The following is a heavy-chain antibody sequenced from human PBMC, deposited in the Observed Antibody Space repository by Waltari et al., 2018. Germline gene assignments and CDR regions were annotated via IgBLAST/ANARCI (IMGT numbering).Heavy chain of an antibody. Sequence: QVQLVESGGGVVHPGRSLRLSCAASGFNFIKYSLHWVRQAPGKGLEWVAAMSFDGNNRYYADSVKGRFTISRDNSKNTVDLQMNSLRAEDTAVYYCARSEREYDFWTGYYPTSYGMDVWGQGTTVTVSS. CDR2: MSFDGNNR. D-gene: IGHD3-3*01. CDR1: GFNFIKYS. CDR3: ARSEREYDFWTGYYPTSYGMDV. V-gene: IGHV3-30*04. J-gene: IGHJ6*02.